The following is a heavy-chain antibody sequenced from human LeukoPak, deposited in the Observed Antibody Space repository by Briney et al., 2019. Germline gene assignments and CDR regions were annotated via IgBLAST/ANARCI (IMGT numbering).Heavy chain of an antibody. CDR1: GFTFSKYG. V-gene: IGHV3-23*01. J-gene: IGHJ4*02. CDR2: ISGSADNT. CDR3: AKRGIAVAGPYYFDY. D-gene: IGHD6-19*01. Sequence: GGSLRLSCAASGFTFSKYGMSWVRQAPGKGPEWVSAISGSADNTYYADSVKGRFTISRDNSKNTLYLQMNSLRAEDTAVYYCAKRGIAVAGPYYFDYWGQGTLVTVSS.